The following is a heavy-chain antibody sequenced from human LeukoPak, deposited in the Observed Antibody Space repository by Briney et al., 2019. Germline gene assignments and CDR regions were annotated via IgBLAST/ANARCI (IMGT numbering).Heavy chain of an antibody. J-gene: IGHJ4*02. CDR1: GGTFSSYA. D-gene: IGHD2-2*03. Sequence: SVKVSCKASGGTFSSYAISWVRQAPGQGLEWMGRIIPILGIANYAQKFQGRVTIAADKSTSTAYMELSSLRSEDTAVYYCASGNGYCSSTSCYALGYYFDYWGQGTLVTVSS. V-gene: IGHV1-69*04. CDR3: ASGNGYCSSTSCYALGYYFDY. CDR2: IIPILGIA.